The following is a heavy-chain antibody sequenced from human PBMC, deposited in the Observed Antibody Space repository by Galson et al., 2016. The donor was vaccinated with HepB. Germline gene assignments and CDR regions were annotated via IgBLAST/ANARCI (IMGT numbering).Heavy chain of an antibody. Sequence: SVKVSCKASGYTFVSYAMNWVRQAPGQGLEWMGWINAGNGDTKYSQNFQGRVTLSRDTSASTAYMELSSLTSEDTAVYFCAREDFDTYPDYWGQGTLVTVSS. CDR3: AREDFDTYPDY. V-gene: IGHV1-3*01. D-gene: IGHD3-9*01. CDR1: GYTFVSYA. CDR2: INAGNGDT. J-gene: IGHJ4*02.